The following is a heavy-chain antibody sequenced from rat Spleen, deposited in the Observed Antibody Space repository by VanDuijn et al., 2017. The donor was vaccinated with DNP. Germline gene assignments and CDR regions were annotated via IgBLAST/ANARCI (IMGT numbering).Heavy chain of an antibody. CDR1: GFSLTGYS. Sequence: QVQLKESGPGLVQPSQTLSLTCSVSGFSLTGYSVYWVRQPSGQGPEWMGRMWYDGDTVYNSALKSRLSISRDTSKSQVFLKMNSLQTEDTAMYLCASSPTGIRYWGQGVMVTVSS. V-gene: IGHV2S30*01. J-gene: IGHJ2*01. CDR3: ASSPTGIRY. CDR2: MWYDGDT. D-gene: IGHD1-9*01.